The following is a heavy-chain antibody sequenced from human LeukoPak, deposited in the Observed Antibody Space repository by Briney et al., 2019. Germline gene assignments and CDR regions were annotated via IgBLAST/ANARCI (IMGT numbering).Heavy chain of an antibody. Sequence: ASVKVSCKVSGYTLTELSMHWVRQAPGKGLEWMGMIYPRDGSTSYAQNFQGRVTVTRDTSTTTVHMELRGLRSEDTAVYYCARDQEGFDYWGQGTVVTVSS. V-gene: IGHV1-46*01. CDR1: GYTLTELS. CDR3: ARDQEGFDY. J-gene: IGHJ4*02. CDR2: IYPRDGST.